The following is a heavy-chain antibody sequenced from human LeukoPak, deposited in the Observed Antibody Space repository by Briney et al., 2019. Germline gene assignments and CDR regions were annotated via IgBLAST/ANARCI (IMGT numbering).Heavy chain of an antibody. CDR3: AREATGLDY. Sequence: PGGSLRLSCAASGFTFSSYWMHWVRQVPGKGLVWVSRINSDGSGTSYTDSVKGRFTISRDNAKNTLYVQMNSLRAEDMAVYYCAREATGLDYWGQGILVTVSP. CDR2: INSDGSGT. V-gene: IGHV3-74*01. D-gene: IGHD1-26*01. CDR1: GFTFSSYW. J-gene: IGHJ4*02.